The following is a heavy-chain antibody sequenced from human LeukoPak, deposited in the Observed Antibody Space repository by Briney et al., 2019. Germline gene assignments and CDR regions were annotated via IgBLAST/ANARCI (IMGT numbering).Heavy chain of an antibody. Sequence: PGGSLRLSCTASGFTFGDYAMSWVRQAPGKGLGWVGFIRSKAYGGTTEYAASVKGRFTISRDDSKSIAYLQMNSLKTEDTAVYYCTRDPGYDILTGYYRPFDYWGQGTLVTVSS. D-gene: IGHD3-9*01. CDR3: TRDPGYDILTGYYRPFDY. CDR1: GFTFGDYA. CDR2: IRSKAYGGTT. V-gene: IGHV3-49*04. J-gene: IGHJ4*02.